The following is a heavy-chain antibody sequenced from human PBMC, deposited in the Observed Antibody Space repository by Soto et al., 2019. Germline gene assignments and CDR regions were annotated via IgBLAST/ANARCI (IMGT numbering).Heavy chain of an antibody. CDR2: MNPQTGNT. Sequence: GASVKVSCKASGYTFTRYYITWVRQATGQGLEWMGWMNPQTGNTAYAEKFQGRVTMTRSTSINTAYMELSALRSEDTAVYYCARLSEESSSSNYYYFYMDVWGKGSTVTVS. D-gene: IGHD6-6*01. CDR3: ARLSEESSSSNYYYFYMDV. V-gene: IGHV1-8*01. J-gene: IGHJ6*03. CDR1: GYTFTRYY.